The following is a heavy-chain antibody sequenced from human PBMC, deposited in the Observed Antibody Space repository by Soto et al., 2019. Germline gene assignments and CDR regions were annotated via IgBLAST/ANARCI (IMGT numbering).Heavy chain of an antibody. J-gene: IGHJ5*02. CDR1: GITFEEFA. V-gene: IGHV3-9*01. CDR2: INWNSGGI. CDR3: AKAPNLVTHWFDP. D-gene: IGHD3-9*01. Sequence: GGSLRLSCAATGITFEEFAIHWVRQAPGKGLEWVSGINWNSGGIGYADSVKGRFTISRDNAKNSLYLHLNSLRAEDTALYYCAKAPNLVTHWFDPWGQGTLVTVSS.